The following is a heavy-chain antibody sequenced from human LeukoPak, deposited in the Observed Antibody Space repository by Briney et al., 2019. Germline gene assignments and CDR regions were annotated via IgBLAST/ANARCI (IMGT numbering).Heavy chain of an antibody. CDR2: ISGSGSTT. V-gene: IGHV3-23*01. CDR3: AKESSGYYYDFDY. CDR1: GFTFSSYA. J-gene: IGHJ4*02. Sequence: GGSLRLSCAASGFTFSSYAMSWVRRAPGKGLEGVSTISGSGSTTYHADSVKGRFTISRDSSKNTLYLQMNSLRAEDTAVYYCAKESSGYYYDFDYWGQGTLVTVSS. D-gene: IGHD3-22*01.